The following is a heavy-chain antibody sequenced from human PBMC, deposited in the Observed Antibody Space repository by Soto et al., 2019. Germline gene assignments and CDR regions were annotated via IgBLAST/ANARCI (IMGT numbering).Heavy chain of an antibody. D-gene: IGHD6-13*01. CDR2: IYYSGST. CDR1: GGSISSSSYY. V-gene: IGHV4-39*02. Sequence: QLQLQESGPGLVKPSETLSLTCTVSGGSISSSSYYWGWIRQPPGKGLEWIGSIYYSGSTYYNPSLKSRVTISVDTSKNQFSLKLSSVTAADTAVYYCAREGIAAAGTNWYFDLWGRGTLVTVSS. CDR3: AREGIAAAGTNWYFDL. J-gene: IGHJ2*01.